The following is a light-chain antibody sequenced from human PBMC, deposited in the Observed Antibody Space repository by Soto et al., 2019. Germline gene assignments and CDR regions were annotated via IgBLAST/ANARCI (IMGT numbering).Light chain of an antibody. J-gene: IGLJ1*01. V-gene: IGLV2-8*01. CDR2: EVN. Sequence: LTQPPSASGSPGQSVAISCTGTSSDVGGYNYVSWYQQHPGKAPKLMIYEVNKRPSGVPDRFSGSKSGNTASLTVSGLQAEDEADYYCSSYAGSSNVFGTGTKV. CDR3: SSYAGSSNV. CDR1: SSDVGGYNY.